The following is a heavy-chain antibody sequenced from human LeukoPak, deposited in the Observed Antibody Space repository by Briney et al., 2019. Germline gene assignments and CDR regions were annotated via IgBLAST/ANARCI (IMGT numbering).Heavy chain of an antibody. D-gene: IGHD1-26*01. Sequence: SETLSLTCTVSGGSISSYYWSWIRQPPGKGLEWIGYIYCSGGTSYNPSLKSRVTISVDTSKNQFSLKLSSVTAADTAVYYCARGYSGSYGRFDYWGQGTLVTVSS. V-gene: IGHV4-59*01. CDR1: GGSISSYY. CDR3: ARGYSGSYGRFDY. J-gene: IGHJ4*02. CDR2: IYCSGGT.